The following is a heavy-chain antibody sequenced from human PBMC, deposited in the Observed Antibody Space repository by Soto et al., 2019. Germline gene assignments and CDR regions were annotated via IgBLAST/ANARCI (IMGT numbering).Heavy chain of an antibody. Sequence: QVQLVESGGGVVQPGRSLRLSCAASGFTFSSYAMHWVRQAPGKGLEWVAVISYDGSNKYYADSVKGRFTISRDNSKNTLYLQMNGLRAGDTAVYYCARDVGVVVVGPVNAFDVWGQGTMVNVSS. V-gene: IGHV3-30-3*01. CDR1: GFTFSSYA. D-gene: IGHD2-15*01. CDR2: ISYDGSNK. CDR3: ARDVGVVVVGPVNAFDV. J-gene: IGHJ3*01.